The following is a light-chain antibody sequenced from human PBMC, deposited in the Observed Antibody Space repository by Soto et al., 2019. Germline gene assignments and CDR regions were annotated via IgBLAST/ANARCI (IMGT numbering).Light chain of an antibody. CDR2: EGS. V-gene: IGLV2-23*01. CDR3: CSFAGSSTVV. Sequence: QSALTQPASVSGSPGQSITISCTGTSSDIGFYNLVSWYQKHPGKAPKLMIYEGSKRPSGVSNRFSGSKSGNTASLTISGLQADDEADYFCCSFAGSSTVVFGGGTKLTVL. CDR1: SSDIGFYNL. J-gene: IGLJ2*01.